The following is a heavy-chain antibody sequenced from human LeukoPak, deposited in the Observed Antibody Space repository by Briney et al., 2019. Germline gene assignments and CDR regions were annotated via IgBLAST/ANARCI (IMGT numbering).Heavy chain of an antibody. CDR2: MNPNSGNT. CDR1: GYTFTSYD. J-gene: IGHJ3*02. D-gene: IGHD6-19*01. V-gene: IGHV1-8*01. Sequence: ASVKVSCKASGYTFTSYDINWVRQATGQGLEWMGWMNPNSGNTGYAQKFQGRVTMTRNTSISTAYMEPSSLRSEDTAVYYCARLIAVAGPDAFDIWGQGTMVTVSS. CDR3: ARLIAVAGPDAFDI.